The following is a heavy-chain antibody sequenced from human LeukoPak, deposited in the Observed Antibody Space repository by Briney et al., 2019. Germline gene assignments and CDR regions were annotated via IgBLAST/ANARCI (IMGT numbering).Heavy chain of an antibody. CDR3: ARGGWELSY. Sequence: SGGSLRLSCTASGFAFSVYAMSWLRQPPGKGLEWVSTINANSGTTSYAASVRGRFTISRDNSKNTLYLQMNSLRAEDTAVYYCARGGWELSYWGQGTLVTVSS. CDR2: INANSGTT. D-gene: IGHD1-26*01. J-gene: IGHJ4*02. CDR1: GFAFSVYA. V-gene: IGHV3-23*01.